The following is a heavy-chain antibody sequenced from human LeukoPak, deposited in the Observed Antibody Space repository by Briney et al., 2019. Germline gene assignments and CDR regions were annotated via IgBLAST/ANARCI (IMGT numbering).Heavy chain of an antibody. CDR3: AKDWVVPGFDAFDI. CDR1: GFIFSSYT. V-gene: IGHV3-30*18. J-gene: IGHJ3*02. Sequence: GGSLRLSCAASGFIFSSYTMSWVRQAPGKGLEWVAVISYDGSNKYYADSVKGRFTISRDNSKNTLYLQMNSLRAEDTAVYYCAKDWVVPGFDAFDIWGQGTMVTVSS. D-gene: IGHD2-2*01. CDR2: ISYDGSNK.